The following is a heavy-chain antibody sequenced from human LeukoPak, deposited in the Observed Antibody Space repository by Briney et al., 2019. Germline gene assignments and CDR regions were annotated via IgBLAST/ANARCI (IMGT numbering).Heavy chain of an antibody. CDR1: GYSFTSYW. Sequence: GESLQISCKGSGYSFTSYWIGWVRQLPGKGLEWMVIINPGDSDTSYSPSFQGQVTISADKSISTAYLQWSSLKASDTAIYYCARHVRESSSSSLYGMDVWGPGTTVTVSS. D-gene: IGHD6-6*01. J-gene: IGHJ6*02. CDR3: ARHVRESSSSSLYGMDV. V-gene: IGHV5-51*01. CDR2: INPGDSDT.